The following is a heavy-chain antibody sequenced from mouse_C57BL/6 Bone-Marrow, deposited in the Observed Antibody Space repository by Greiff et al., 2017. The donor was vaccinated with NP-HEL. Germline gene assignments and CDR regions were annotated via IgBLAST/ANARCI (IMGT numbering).Heavy chain of an antibody. D-gene: IGHD3-2*02. CDR1: GYTFTSYW. CDR2: IYPGSGST. J-gene: IGHJ2*01. V-gene: IGHV1-55*01. CDR3: ARGGRQLRLH. Sequence: QVQLKQPGAELVKPGASVKMSCKASGYTFTSYWITWVKQRPGQGLEWIGDIYPGSGSTNYNEKFKSKATLTVDTSSSTAYMQLSSLTSEDSAVYYCARGGRQLRLHWGQGTTLTVSS.